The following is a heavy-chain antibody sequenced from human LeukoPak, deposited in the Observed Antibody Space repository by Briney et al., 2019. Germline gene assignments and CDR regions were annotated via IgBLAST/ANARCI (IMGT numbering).Heavy chain of an antibody. Sequence: GGSLRLSCAASGFTFSYYSMNWVRQAPGKGLEWISYSNTDGTISYANSVKGRFTISRDNAENSLYLQMNSLRDKDTAVYFCVRDRDYAFDFWGRGTMVTVSS. J-gene: IGHJ3*01. CDR1: GFTFSYYS. V-gene: IGHV3-48*02. CDR2: SNTDGTI. CDR3: VRDRDYAFDF.